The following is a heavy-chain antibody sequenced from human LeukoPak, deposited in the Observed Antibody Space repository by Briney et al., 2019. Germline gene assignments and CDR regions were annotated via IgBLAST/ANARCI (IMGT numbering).Heavy chain of an antibody. Sequence: SETLSLTCTVSGGSISSYYWSWIRQPAGKGLEWIGRIYASGTTNFNPSLKSRVTISIDTSKNQFSLKLSSVTAADTAVYYCARGARRGGSYYFEYWGQGTLVTVSS. V-gene: IGHV4-4*07. CDR3: ARGARRGGSYYFEY. CDR2: IYASGTT. D-gene: IGHD1-26*01. J-gene: IGHJ4*02. CDR1: GGSISSYY.